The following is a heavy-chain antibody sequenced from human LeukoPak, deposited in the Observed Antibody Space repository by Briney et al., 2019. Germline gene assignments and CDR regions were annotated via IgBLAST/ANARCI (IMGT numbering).Heavy chain of an antibody. D-gene: IGHD2-2*01. V-gene: IGHV1-24*01. CDR2: FDPEDGET. CDR3: ARGGQVPAAKAFDP. CDR1: GYTLTELS. Sequence: GASVKVSCKVSGYTLTELSMHWVRQAPGKGLEWMGGFDPEDGETIYAQKFQGWVTMTRDTSISTAYMELSRLRSDDTAVYYCARGGQVPAAKAFDPWGQGTLVTVSS. J-gene: IGHJ5*02.